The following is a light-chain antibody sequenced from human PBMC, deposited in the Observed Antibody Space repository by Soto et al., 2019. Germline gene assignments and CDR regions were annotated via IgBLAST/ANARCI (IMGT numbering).Light chain of an antibody. CDR3: CSYVGTYTLV. V-gene: IGLV2-11*01. J-gene: IGLJ3*02. CDR1: RSDVGGYKY. Sequence: QSALTQPRSMSGSPGQSVTISCTGTRSDVGGYKYVSWYQQHPGKAPKVMIYDANKRPSGVPDRFSGSKSGNTASLTISGLQAEDEADYYCCSYVGTYTLVFGGGTKLTVL. CDR2: DAN.